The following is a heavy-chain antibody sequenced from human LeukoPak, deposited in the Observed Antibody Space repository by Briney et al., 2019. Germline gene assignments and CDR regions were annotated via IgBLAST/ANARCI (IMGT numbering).Heavy chain of an antibody. D-gene: IGHD5/OR15-5a*01. J-gene: IGHJ6*03. CDR1: GFTFRTYW. V-gene: IGHV3-74*01. CDR2: ISSDGRNT. Sequence: GGSLRLSCAASGFTFRTYWMHWVRQAPGKGLVWVSRISSDGRNTIYPDAVKGRFTISRDNTNNILYLQMNSLRGDDTAVYYCASERDLRGAYCMDVWGTGTTVTVSS. CDR3: ASERDLRGAYCMDV.